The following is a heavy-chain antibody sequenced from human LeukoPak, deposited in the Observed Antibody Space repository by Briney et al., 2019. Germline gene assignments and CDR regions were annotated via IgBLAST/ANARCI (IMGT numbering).Heavy chain of an antibody. CDR3: ARDDCSSTSCYDWFDP. CDR1: GGSISSYY. Sequence: SETLSLTCTVSGGSISSYYWSWIRQPAGKGLEWIGRIYTSGSTNYNPSLKSRVTMSVDTSKNQFSLKLSSVTAADTAVYYCARDDCSSTSCYDWFDPWGQGTLVTVSS. D-gene: IGHD2-2*01. V-gene: IGHV4-4*07. CDR2: IYTSGST. J-gene: IGHJ5*02.